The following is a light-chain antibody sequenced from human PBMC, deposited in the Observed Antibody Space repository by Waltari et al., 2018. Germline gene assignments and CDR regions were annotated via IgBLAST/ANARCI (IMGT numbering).Light chain of an antibody. V-gene: IGKV3-15*01. CDR3: QQYTDWPPTWT. J-gene: IGKJ1*01. CDR1: ESVSSN. Sequence: EIVMKQSPDTLSVSPGERATLSCSASESVSSNLAWYQQKPGQAPRLLILGASTRATGIPARFSGSGSGTEFTLTISSLQSEDLAIYYCQQYTDWPPTWTFGQGTKVEI. CDR2: GAS.